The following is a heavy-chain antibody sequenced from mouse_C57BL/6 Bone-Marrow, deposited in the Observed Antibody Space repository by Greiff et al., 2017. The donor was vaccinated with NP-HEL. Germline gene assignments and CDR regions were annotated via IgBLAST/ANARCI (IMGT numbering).Heavy chain of an antibody. J-gene: IGHJ4*01. CDR1: GYTFTSYG. D-gene: IGHD2-1*01. V-gene: IGHV1-81*01. CDR3: ARGGAYGNYAYAMDY. CDR2: IYPRSGNT. Sequence: QVQLQQSGAELARPGASVKLSCKASGYTFTSYGISWVKQRTGQGLEWIGEIYPRSGNTYYNEKFKGKATLTADKSSSTAYMELRSLTSEDSAVYFCARGGAYGNYAYAMDYWGQGTSVTVSS.